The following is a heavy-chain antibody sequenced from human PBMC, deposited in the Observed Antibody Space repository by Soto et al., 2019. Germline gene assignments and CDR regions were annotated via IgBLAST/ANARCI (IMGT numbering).Heavy chain of an antibody. CDR3: EKGWEFQDY. CDR1: GFTFSSYG. D-gene: IGHD1-26*01. J-gene: IGHJ4*02. Sequence: GGSLRLSCAASGFTFSSYGMHWVRQAPGKGLEWVAVISYDGSNKYYADSVKGQLTISTDNSKNTLFLQMNSLRVEDTAVYYCEKGWEFQDYWGQGTLVTVSS. V-gene: IGHV3-30*18. CDR2: ISYDGSNK.